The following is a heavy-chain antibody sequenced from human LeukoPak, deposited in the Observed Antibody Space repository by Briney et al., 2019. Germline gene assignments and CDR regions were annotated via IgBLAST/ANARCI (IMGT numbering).Heavy chain of an antibody. CDR3: AKRIIEARENGDSNWLDP. Sequence: PSETLSLTCTVSGDSITNSYWNWIRQPPGRGLEWIGRISYGGSNNYNPSLKSRVIISRDTSKNQFSLELTSVTAADTDIYYCAKRIIEARENGDSNWLDPWGQGTLVTVSS. CDR1: GDSITNSY. D-gene: IGHD4-17*01. CDR2: ISYGGSN. J-gene: IGHJ5*01. V-gene: IGHV4-59*08.